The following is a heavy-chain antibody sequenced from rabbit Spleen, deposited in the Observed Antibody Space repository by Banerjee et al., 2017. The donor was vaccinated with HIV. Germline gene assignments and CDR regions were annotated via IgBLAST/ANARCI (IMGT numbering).Heavy chain of an antibody. CDR2: VTNPNSGSA. J-gene: IGHJ6*01. CDR3: VRQWTWSYDL. Sequence: QSLEESGGDLVKPGASLTLTCTASGFTISGTYWICWVRQAPGKGLEWIACVTNPNSGSAYYANWAKGRFTVSKTSSTPVTLQLTSLTAADTATYFCVRQWTWSYDLWGPGTLVTVS. D-gene: IGHD6-1*01. V-gene: IGHV1S40*01. CDR1: GFTISGTYW.